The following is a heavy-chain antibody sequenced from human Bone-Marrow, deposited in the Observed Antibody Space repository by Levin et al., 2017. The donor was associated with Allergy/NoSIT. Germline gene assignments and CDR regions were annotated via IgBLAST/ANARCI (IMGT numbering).Heavy chain of an antibody. V-gene: IGHV3-74*01. D-gene: IGHD2-2*01. CDR3: VPADPALYFWFDP. Sequence: GGSLRLSCAASGFTFSSYWMHWVRQAPGKGLVWVSRINSDGSSTSYADSVKGRFTISRDNAKNTLYLQMNSLRAEDTAVYYCVPADPALYFWFDPWGQGTLVTVSS. CDR1: GFTFSSYW. J-gene: IGHJ5*02. CDR2: INSDGSST.